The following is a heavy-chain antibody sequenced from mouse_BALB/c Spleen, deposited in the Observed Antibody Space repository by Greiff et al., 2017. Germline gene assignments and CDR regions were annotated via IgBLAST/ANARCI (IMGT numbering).Heavy chain of an antibody. CDR1: GFSLTGYG. D-gene: IGHD1-1*01. CDR2: IWGDGST. Sequence: VMLVESGPGLVAPSQSLSITCTVSGFSLTGYGVNWVRQPPGKGLEWLGMIWGDGSTDYNSALKSRLSISKDNSKSQVFLKMNSLQTDDTAMYYCAKHNYYGSTPYAMDYWGQGTSVTVSS. J-gene: IGHJ4*01. CDR3: AKHNYYGSTPYAMDY. V-gene: IGHV2-6-7*01.